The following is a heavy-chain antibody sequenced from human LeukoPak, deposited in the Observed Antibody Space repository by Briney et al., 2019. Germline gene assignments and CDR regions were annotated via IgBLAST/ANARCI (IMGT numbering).Heavy chain of an antibody. D-gene: IGHD3-10*01. V-gene: IGHV4-34*01. J-gene: IGHJ4*02. CDR2: INHSGGT. Sequence: SETLSLTCAVYGESFSTYYWSWTRQPPGKGLEWIGEINHSGGTSYNPSLKSRVTMSVDTSKNHFSLKLSSVTAADTAVYYCARGDWTGTLDYWGQGTLVTVSS. CDR3: ARGDWTGTLDY. CDR1: GESFSTYY.